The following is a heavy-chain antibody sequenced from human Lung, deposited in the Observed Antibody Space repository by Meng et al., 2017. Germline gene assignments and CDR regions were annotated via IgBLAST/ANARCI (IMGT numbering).Heavy chain of an antibody. CDR2: TYYRSKWYN. V-gene: IGHV6-1*01. J-gene: IGHJ4*02. D-gene: IGHD6-19*01. Sequence: QVHLQHSGPGLGKPSRTLALTGAISGDSGSINSAAWNWIRQSPSRGLEWLGRTYYRSKWYNGYAVSVRSRITINPDTSKNQFSLQLNSVTPEDTAVYYCARSQQWLDSWGQGTLVTVSS. CDR3: ARSQQWLDS. CDR1: GDSGSINSAA.